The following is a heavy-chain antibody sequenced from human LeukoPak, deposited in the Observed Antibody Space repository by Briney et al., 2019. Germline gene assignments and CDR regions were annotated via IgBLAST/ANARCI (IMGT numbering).Heavy chain of an antibody. CDR2: TYYRSKWYN. Sequence: SQTLSLTCAISGDSVSSNSAAWNWIRQSPSRGLEWLGRTYYRSKWYNDYAVSVKSRITINPDTSKNQFSLKLSSVTAADTAVYYCARDFSRRGALAFDIWGQGTMVTVSS. CDR1: GDSVSSNSAA. D-gene: IGHD3-3*01. CDR3: ARDFSRRGALAFDI. J-gene: IGHJ3*02. V-gene: IGHV6-1*01.